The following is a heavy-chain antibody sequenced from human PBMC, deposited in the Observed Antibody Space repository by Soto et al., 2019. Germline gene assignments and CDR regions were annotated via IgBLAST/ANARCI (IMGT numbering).Heavy chain of an antibody. CDR2: IYHSGST. J-gene: IGHJ5*02. CDR1: GGSISSSNW. V-gene: IGHV4-4*02. Sequence: PSETLSLTCAVSGGSISSSNWWSWVRQPPGKGLEWIGEIYHSGSTNYNPSLKSRVTISVDKSKNQFSLRLNSLTAADRAVYFCARGVTVFGLVSRFWFDPWGQGTVVTVSS. CDR3: ARGVTVFGLVSRFWFDP. D-gene: IGHD3-3*01.